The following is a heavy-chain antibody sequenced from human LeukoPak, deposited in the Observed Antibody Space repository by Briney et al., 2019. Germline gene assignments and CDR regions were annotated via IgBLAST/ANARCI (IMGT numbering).Heavy chain of an antibody. CDR1: GYTFTGYY. V-gene: IGHV1-2*02. CDR3: AREKVVDGGYGMDV. Sequence: GASVKVSCKASGYTFTGYYMHWVRQAPGQGLEWMGWINPNSGGTNYAQKFQGRVTMTRDTSISTAYMELSRLRSDDTAAYYCAREKVVDGGYGMDVWGQGTTVTVSS. J-gene: IGHJ6*02. D-gene: IGHD2-15*01. CDR2: INPNSGGT.